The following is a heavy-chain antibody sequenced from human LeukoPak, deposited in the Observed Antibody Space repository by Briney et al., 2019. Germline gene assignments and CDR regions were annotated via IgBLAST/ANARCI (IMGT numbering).Heavy chain of an antibody. CDR2: MNPNSGNT. CDR3: ARGRSGSSWLDY. J-gene: IGHJ4*02. Sequence: ASVKASCKASGYTFTSYDINWVRQATGQGLEWMGWMNPNSGNTGYAQKFQGRVTMTRNTSISTAYMGLSSLRSEDTAVYYCARGRSGSSWLDYWGQGTLVTVSS. V-gene: IGHV1-8*01. D-gene: IGHD6-13*01. CDR1: GYTFTSYD.